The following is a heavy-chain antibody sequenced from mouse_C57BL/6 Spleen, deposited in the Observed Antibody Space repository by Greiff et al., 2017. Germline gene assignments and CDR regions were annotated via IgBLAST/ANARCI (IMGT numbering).Heavy chain of an antibody. D-gene: IGHD2-4*01. J-gene: IGHJ4*01. V-gene: IGHV1-52*01. CDR1: GYTFTSYW. Sequence: QVQLQQPGAELVRPGSSVKLSCKASGYTFTSYWMHWVKQRPIQGLEWIGNIDPSDSETHSNQKFKDKATLTVDKSSSTAYMQLSSLTSEDSAVYYCARSDYSYAIDYWGQGTSVTVSS. CDR3: ARSDYSYAIDY. CDR2: IDPSDSET.